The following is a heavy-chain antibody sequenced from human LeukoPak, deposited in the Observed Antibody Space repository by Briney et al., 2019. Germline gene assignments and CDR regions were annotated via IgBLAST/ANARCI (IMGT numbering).Heavy chain of an antibody. CDR3: ARKGTIFGVVIEYYFDY. Sequence: ASVKVSCKASGYTFTGYYMHWVRQAPRQGLEWMGWINPNSGGTNYAQKFQGRVTMTRDTSISTAYMELSRLRSDDTAVYYCARKGTIFGVVIEYYFDYWGQGTLVTVSS. J-gene: IGHJ4*02. V-gene: IGHV1-2*02. CDR1: GYTFTGYY. D-gene: IGHD3-3*01. CDR2: INPNSGGT.